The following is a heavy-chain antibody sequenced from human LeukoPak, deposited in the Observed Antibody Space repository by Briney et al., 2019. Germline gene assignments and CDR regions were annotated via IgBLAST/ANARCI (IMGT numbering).Heavy chain of an antibody. CDR1: GFTFSSYA. D-gene: IGHD5-18*01. CDR2: LSGGGGTT. CDR3: AKAYGYTPYYFDY. V-gene: IGHV3-23*01. J-gene: IGHJ4*02. Sequence: PGGSLRLSCVASGFTFSSYAMAWVRQAPGKGLQWVSTLSGGGGTTYYADSVEGRFTISSDNSRNTLYLQMNSLRAEDTAVYHCAKAYGYTPYYFDYWGQGTLVTVSS.